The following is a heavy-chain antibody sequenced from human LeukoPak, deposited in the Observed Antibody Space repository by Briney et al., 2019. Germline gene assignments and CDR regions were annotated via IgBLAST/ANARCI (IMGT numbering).Heavy chain of an antibody. V-gene: IGHV4-38-2*02. Sequence: SETLSLTCTVSGYSISSGYYWGWIRQPPGKGLEWIGSIYHSGSTYYNPSLKSRVTISVDTSKNQFSLKLSSVTAADTAVYYCARDPGERGSGSYLIAYWGQGTLVTVSS. CDR3: ARDPGERGSGSYLIAY. J-gene: IGHJ4*02. D-gene: IGHD3-10*01. CDR2: IYHSGST. CDR1: GYSISSGYY.